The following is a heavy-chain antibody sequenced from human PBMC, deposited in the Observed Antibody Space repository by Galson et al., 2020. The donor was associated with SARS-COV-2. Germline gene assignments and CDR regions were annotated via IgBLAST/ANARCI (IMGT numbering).Heavy chain of an antibody. J-gene: IGHJ4*02. CDR2: ISSSSSYI. D-gene: IGHD3-10*01. CDR3: ARDRFTGFGGENDTPMNY. CDR1: GFTFSSYS. V-gene: IGHV3-21*01. Sequence: NSGGSLRLSCAASGFTFSSYSMNWVRQAPGKGLEWVSSISSSSSYIYYADSVKGRFTISRDNAKNSLYLQMNSLRAEDTAVYYCARDRFTGFGGENDTPMNYWGQGTLVTVSS.